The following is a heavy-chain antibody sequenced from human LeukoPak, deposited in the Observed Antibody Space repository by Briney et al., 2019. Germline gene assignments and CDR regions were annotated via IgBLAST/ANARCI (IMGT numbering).Heavy chain of an antibody. J-gene: IGHJ5*02. CDR3: ARNRLGSSWYGNWFDP. CDR1: GYSFTSYW. D-gene: IGHD6-13*01. Sequence: GESLKISCKGSGYSFTSYWTGWVRQMPGKGLEWMGIIYPGDSDTRYSPSFQGQVTISADKSISTAYLQWSSLKASDTAMYYCARNRLGSSWYGNWFDPWGQGTLVTVSS. V-gene: IGHV5-51*01. CDR2: IYPGDSDT.